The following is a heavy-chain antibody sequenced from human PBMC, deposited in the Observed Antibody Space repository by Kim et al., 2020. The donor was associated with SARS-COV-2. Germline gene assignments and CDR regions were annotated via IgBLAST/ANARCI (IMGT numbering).Heavy chain of an antibody. D-gene: IGHD6-19*01. CDR3: SRLAVAGDGYDY. V-gene: IGHV3-49*02. Sequence: NAAAVKGRFIIARDDSKSIAYLQMNGLRTDDTAVYYCSRLAVAGDGYDYWGQGTLVTVSS. J-gene: IGHJ4*02.